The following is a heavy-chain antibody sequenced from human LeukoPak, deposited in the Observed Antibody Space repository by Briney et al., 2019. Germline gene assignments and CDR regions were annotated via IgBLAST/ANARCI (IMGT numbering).Heavy chain of an antibody. J-gene: IGHJ4*02. CDR1: GFTFSSYS. V-gene: IGHV3-21*04. CDR2: ISSSSSYI. CDR3: AKAPVTTCRGAFCYPFDY. Sequence: PGGSLRLSCAASGFTFSSYSMNWVRQAPGKGLEWVSSISSSSSYIYSADSVKGRFTISRGSSKNTLFLQMNRLRPEDAAVYYCAKAPVTTCRGAFCYPFDYWGLGTLVTVSS. D-gene: IGHD2-15*01.